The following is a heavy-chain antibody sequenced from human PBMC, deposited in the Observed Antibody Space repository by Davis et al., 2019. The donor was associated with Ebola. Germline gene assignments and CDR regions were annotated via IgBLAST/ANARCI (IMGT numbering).Heavy chain of an antibody. D-gene: IGHD6-13*01. Sequence: PGGSLRLSCAASGFTFSSYWMHWVRQAPGKGLVWVSRINSDGSSTSYADSVKGRFTISRDNAKNTLYLKMNSLRAEDTAVYYCASERKQQLAWFDPWGQGTLVTVSS. CDR1: GFTFSSYW. CDR3: ASERKQQLAWFDP. J-gene: IGHJ5*02. CDR2: INSDGSST. V-gene: IGHV3-74*01.